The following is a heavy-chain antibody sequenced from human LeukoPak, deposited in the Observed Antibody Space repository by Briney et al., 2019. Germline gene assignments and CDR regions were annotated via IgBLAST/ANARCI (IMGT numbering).Heavy chain of an antibody. Sequence: SETLSLTCTVAGGSISSYYWSWIRQPVGRGLEWIGRIYMGGGTNYNLSLKSRVTMSVDTSKNQLSLKLSSATAADTAVYYCARDSVSSGWYSYYYYGMDVWGQGNTVTAS. J-gene: IGHJ6*02. CDR2: IYMGGGT. CDR3: ARDSVSSGWYSYYYYGMDV. D-gene: IGHD6-19*01. V-gene: IGHV4-4*07. CDR1: GGSISSYY.